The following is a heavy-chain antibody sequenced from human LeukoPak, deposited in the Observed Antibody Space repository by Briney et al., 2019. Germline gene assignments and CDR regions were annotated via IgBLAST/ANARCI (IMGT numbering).Heavy chain of an antibody. D-gene: IGHD3-10*01. J-gene: IGHJ5*02. V-gene: IGHV7-4-1*02. CDR3: ARGLYGSGFTYNWFDP. Sequence: ASVKVSCKASGYTFTSYAMNWVRQAPGQGLEWMGWINTNTGNPTYAQGFTGRFVFSLDTSVSTAYLQISSLKAEDTAVYYCARGLYGSGFTYNWFDPWGQGTLVTVSS. CDR2: INTNTGNP. CDR1: GYTFTSYA.